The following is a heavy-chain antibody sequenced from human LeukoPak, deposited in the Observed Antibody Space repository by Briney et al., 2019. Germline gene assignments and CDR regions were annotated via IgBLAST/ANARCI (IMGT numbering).Heavy chain of an antibody. CDR3: ARSEDSDYGDYEYYYYYMDV. V-gene: IGHV4-59*01. CDR2: IYYSGST. D-gene: IGHD4-17*01. Sequence: SETLSLTCTVSGGSISSYYWSWIRQPPGKGLEWIGYIYYSGSTNYNPSLKSRVTISVDTSKNQFSVKLSSVTAADTAVYYCARSEDSDYGDYEYYYYYMDVWGKGTTVTVSS. J-gene: IGHJ6*03. CDR1: GGSISSYY.